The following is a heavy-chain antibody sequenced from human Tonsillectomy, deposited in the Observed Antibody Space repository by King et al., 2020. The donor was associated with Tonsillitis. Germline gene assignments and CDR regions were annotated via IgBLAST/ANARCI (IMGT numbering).Heavy chain of an antibody. D-gene: IGHD6-19*01. CDR1: GFTFSSYA. J-gene: IGHJ4*02. CDR2: ISYDGSNK. V-gene: IGHV3-30-3*01. Sequence: VQLVESGGGVVQPGRSLRLSCAASGFTFSSYAMHWVRQAPGKGLEWVAVISYDGSNKYYADSVKGRFTISRDNSKNTLYLQRNSLRAEDTAVYYCARDWSSGWYCFDYWGQGTLVTVSS. CDR3: ARDWSSGWYCFDY.